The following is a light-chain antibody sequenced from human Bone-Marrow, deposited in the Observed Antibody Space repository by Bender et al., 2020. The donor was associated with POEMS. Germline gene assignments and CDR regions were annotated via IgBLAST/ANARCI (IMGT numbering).Light chain of an antibody. V-gene: IGLV2-23*02. J-gene: IGLJ2*01. CDR3: CSYAITSTLL. CDR2: EVN. CDR1: SSDVGHYNL. Sequence: QSALSQPASVSGSPGQSITISCTGTSSDVGHYNLVSWYQQHPGKAPKLMIYEVNKRPSGVSNRFSGSKSGDTASLTISGLQAEDEADYYCCSYAITSTLLFGGGTKLTVL.